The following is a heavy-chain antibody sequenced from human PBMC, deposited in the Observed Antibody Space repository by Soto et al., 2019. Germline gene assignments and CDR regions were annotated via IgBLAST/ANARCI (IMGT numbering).Heavy chain of an antibody. J-gene: IGHJ4*02. Sequence: PGGSLRLSCAASGFTFSSYAMSWVRQAPGKGLEWVSAISGSGGSTYYADSVKGRFTISRDNSKNTLYLQMNSLRAEDTAVYYCAKDLGDFWSGYPFDYWGQGTLVTVSS. CDR3: AKDLGDFWSGYPFDY. V-gene: IGHV3-23*01. D-gene: IGHD3-3*01. CDR1: GFTFSSYA. CDR2: ISGSGGST.